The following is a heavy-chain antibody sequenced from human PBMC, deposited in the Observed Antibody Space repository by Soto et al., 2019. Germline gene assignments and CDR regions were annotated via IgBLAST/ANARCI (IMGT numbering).Heavy chain of an antibody. CDR2: IYYSGST. D-gene: IGHD1-26*01. V-gene: IGHV4-39*01. CDR3: ACGPEWERRPFDY. CDR1: GGSISSSSYY. Sequence: PSETLSLTCTVSGGSISSSSYYWGWIRQPPGKGLEWIGSIYYSGSTYYNPSLKSRVTVSVDTSKNQFSLKLSSVTAADTAVYYCACGPEWERRPFDYWGQGTPVTVSS. J-gene: IGHJ4*02.